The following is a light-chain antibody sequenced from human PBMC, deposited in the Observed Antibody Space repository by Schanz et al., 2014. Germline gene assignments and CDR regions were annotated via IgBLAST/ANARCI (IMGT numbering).Light chain of an antibody. CDR1: QTVSGNS. V-gene: IGKV3-20*01. Sequence: EVVLTQSPGTLSLSAGERASLSCRASQTVSGNSLAWYQHVPGQAPRILIYGASSRATGIPERFSGSGSGTDFTLTISRLEPEDFAVYYCQQYGWAPDTFGQGTKLEIK. CDR2: GAS. J-gene: IGKJ2*01. CDR3: QQYGWAPDT.